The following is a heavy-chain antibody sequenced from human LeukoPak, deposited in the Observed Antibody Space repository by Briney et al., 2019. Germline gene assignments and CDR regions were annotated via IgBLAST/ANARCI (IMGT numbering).Heavy chain of an antibody. CDR1: GGSFSGYY. D-gene: IGHD6-19*01. Sequence: SETLSLTCAVSGGSFSGYYWSWIRQPPGKGLEWIGEISHSGSTNYNPSLKSRVTITVNTSKKQFSLKLSSVIAADTAVYYCAKVVNKGIAVAGTRARGYFDYWGQGTLVTVSS. V-gene: IGHV4-34*01. CDR3: AKVVNKGIAVAGTRARGYFDY. CDR2: ISHSGST. J-gene: IGHJ4*02.